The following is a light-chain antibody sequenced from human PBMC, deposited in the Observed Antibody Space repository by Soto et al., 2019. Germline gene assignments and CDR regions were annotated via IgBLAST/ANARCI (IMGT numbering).Light chain of an antibody. V-gene: IGKV3-15*01. CDR3: QQYNNWPRT. J-gene: IGKJ2*01. CDR1: QSVSSN. Sequence: ETLMTQSPATLSVSPGERATLSCRASQSVSSNLAWYQQKPGQAPRLLIYGASTRATGMPARFSGSGSGTEFTLTISSLQSEDFAVYYCQQYNNWPRTFGQGTKLGIK. CDR2: GAS.